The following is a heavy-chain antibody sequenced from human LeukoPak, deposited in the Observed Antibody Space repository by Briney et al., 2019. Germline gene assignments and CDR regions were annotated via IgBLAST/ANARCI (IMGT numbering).Heavy chain of an antibody. Sequence: GGSLRLSCVASGFTFSSYVMTWVRQAPGKGLEWVSSIIGNGDSTYYADSVKGRFTISRDNSKNTLYLQMNSLRAEDTAIYYCAEGSKGTYDYWGQGTLVTVSS. CDR1: GFTFSSYV. V-gene: IGHV3-23*01. CDR3: AEGSKGTYDY. J-gene: IGHJ4*02. CDR2: IIGNGDST.